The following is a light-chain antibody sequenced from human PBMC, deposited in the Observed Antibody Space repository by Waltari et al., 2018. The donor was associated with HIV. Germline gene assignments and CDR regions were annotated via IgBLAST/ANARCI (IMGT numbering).Light chain of an antibody. CDR2: KDT. J-gene: IGLJ3*02. CDR1: GVPTTY. CDR3: QSTDNSGNVWV. V-gene: IGLV3-25*03. Sequence: SYDLTQPTSMSVSPGQTARIPFSGEGVPTTYTFWYQQKSGQAPTLVIFKDTERPSGVPERYSGSISGTTVTLIISEVQAEDEADYYCQSTDNSGNVWVFGGGTKLTVL.